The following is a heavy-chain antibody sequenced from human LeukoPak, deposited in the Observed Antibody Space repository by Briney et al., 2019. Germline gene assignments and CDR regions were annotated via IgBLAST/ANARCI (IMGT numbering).Heavy chain of an antibody. V-gene: IGHV1-46*01. D-gene: IGHD5-18*01. CDR1: GYTFTSYY. CDR3: AVDTAMISAYD. Sequence: ASVKVSCKASGYTFTSYYMHWVRQAPGQGLEWMGIINPSGGSTSYAQKFQGRVTMTRDTSTSTVYTELSSLRSEDTAVYYCAVDTAMISAYDWGQGTLVTVSS. CDR2: INPSGGST. J-gene: IGHJ4*02.